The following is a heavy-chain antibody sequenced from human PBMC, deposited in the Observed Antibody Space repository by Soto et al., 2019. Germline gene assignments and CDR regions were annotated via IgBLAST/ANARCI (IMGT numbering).Heavy chain of an antibody. CDR3: AKVIWYFIGGGGYSSSYNDYGMAV. CDR2: IGGSGSNT. J-gene: IGHJ6*02. CDR1: INYA. V-gene: IGHV3-23*01. D-gene: IGHD2-8*02. Sequence: INYALSRFRKAQKKGLEWVSGIGGSGSNTYYADSVKGRFTITRDNSKNTLALQLNSLRNYDTAVYYWAKVIWYFIGGGGYSSSYNDYGMAVRGQGTTVTVSS.